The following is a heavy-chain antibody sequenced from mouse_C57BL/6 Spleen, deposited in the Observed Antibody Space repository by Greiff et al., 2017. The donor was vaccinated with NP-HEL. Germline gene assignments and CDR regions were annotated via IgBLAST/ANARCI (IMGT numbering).Heavy chain of an antibody. J-gene: IGHJ3*01. Sequence: QVQLKQSGAELVRPGASVTLSCKASGYTFTDYEMHWVKQTPVHGLEWIGAIDPETGGTAYNQKFKGKAILTADKYSSTAYMELRSLTSEDSAVYDSTRRDYYGSSSPWFAYWGQGTLVTVSA. CDR3: TRRDYYGSSSPWFAY. D-gene: IGHD1-1*01. CDR2: IDPETGGT. CDR1: GYTFTDYE. V-gene: IGHV1-15*01.